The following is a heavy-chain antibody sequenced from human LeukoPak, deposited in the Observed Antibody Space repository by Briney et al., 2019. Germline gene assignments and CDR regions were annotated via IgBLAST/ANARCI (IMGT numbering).Heavy chain of an antibody. CDR1: GGSISSYY. V-gene: IGHV4-4*07. CDR3: AKAFRGDVFDF. J-gene: IGHJ4*02. D-gene: IGHD2-21*01. CDR2: IYISGIT. Sequence: SETLSLTCTVSGGSISSYYWSWIRQPAGKGLEWVGRIYISGITNYNPSLKSRVTMSVDTSKNQFSLKLSSVTAADTAMYYCAKAFRGDVFDFWGQGTLVTVSS.